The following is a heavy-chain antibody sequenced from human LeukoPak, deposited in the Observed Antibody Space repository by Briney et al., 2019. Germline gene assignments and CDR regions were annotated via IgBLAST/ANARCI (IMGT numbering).Heavy chain of an antibody. J-gene: IGHJ4*02. V-gene: IGHV3-21*01. CDR3: ARDSADDSSGYYPFDY. D-gene: IGHD3-22*01. Sequence: GGSLRLSCAASAFTFSNYAISWVRQAPGKGLEWVSSISGTSSYIYYADSVKGRFTISRDNAKNSLNLQMNSLRAEDTAIYYCARDSADDSSGYYPFDYWGLGTQVSVSS. CDR2: ISGTSSYI. CDR1: AFTFSNYA.